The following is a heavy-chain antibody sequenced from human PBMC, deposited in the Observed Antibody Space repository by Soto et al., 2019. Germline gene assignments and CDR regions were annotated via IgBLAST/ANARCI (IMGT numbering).Heavy chain of an antibody. CDR2: ISYDGSNK. Sequence: GGSLRLSCAASGFTFSSYAMHWVRQAPGKGLEWVAVISYDGSNKYYTDSVKGRFTISRDNSKNTLYLQMNSLRAEDTAVYYCARAYSPYGAFDIWGQGTMVTVS. D-gene: IGHD5-18*01. CDR3: ARAYSPYGAFDI. J-gene: IGHJ3*02. CDR1: GFTFSSYA. V-gene: IGHV3-30-3*01.